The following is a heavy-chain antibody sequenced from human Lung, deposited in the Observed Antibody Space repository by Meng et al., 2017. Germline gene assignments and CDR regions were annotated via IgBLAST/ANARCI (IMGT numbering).Heavy chain of an antibody. D-gene: IGHD4-17*01. Sequence: EVQLVESGGGLVKPGGSLRLSCAASGVTFSTYSMNWVRQAPGKGLEWVACINSGSNYIYYAHSVKGRFTIFRDSAKNSVYLQMNSMRAEDTAVYYCERGVDITVTKYHFDYWGQGILVTVSS. CDR3: ERGVDITVTKYHFDY. J-gene: IGHJ4*02. V-gene: IGHV3-21*01. CDR1: GVTFSTYS. CDR2: INSGSNYI.